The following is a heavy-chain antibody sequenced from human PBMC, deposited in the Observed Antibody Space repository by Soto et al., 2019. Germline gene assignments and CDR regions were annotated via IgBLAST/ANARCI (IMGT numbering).Heavy chain of an antibody. CDR2: ISGSGGST. D-gene: IGHD6-19*01. V-gene: IGHV3-23*01. Sequence: GGSLRLSCAASGFTFSSYAMSWVRQAPGKGLEWVSAISGSGGSTYYADSVKGRFTISRDNSKNTLYLQMNSLRAEDTAVYYCAIHIAVAGNFDYWGQGTLVTVSS. CDR1: GFTFSSYA. J-gene: IGHJ4*02. CDR3: AIHIAVAGNFDY.